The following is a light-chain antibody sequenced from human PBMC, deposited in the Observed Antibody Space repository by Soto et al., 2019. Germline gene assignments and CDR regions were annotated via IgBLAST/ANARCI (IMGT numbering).Light chain of an antibody. Sequence: IVMTQSPATLSLSPGETATLSCRASQGIATNLVWYQQKPGQAPRLLIYGASTRATGVPVRFSGSGSGTEFTLTIRSLQSEDFAVYYCQQCHSWPQFGPGTKVEIK. CDR1: QGIATN. V-gene: IGKV3-15*01. J-gene: IGKJ3*01. CDR2: GAS. CDR3: QQCHSWPQ.